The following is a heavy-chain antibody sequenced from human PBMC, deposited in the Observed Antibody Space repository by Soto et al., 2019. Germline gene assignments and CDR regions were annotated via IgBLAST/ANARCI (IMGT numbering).Heavy chain of an antibody. CDR2: INTGNGNT. Sequence: ASVKVSCKASGYTFTSYAIHWVRQAPGQRLEWVGWINTGNGNTKFSQRFQGRVAITRSTSASTAYMEVSSLRSEDTAVYYCARDLSAHTTGWYYFDYWGQGTLVTVSS. CDR1: GYTFTSYA. V-gene: IGHV1-3*04. CDR3: ARDLSAHTTGWYYFDY. D-gene: IGHD6-19*01. J-gene: IGHJ4*02.